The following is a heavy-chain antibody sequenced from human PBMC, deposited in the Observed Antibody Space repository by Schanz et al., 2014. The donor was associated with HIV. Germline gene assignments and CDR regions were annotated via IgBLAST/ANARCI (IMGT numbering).Heavy chain of an antibody. CDR1: GITFSGFPFSNYG. J-gene: IGHJ6*02. Sequence: QVQLAESGGGVVQPGGSLRLSCAVSGITFSGFPFSNYGMHWVRQTPGKGLEWVAAISFDGSHKYSADSVKGRFMISRDNSNNTLYLQMNSLRAEDTAVYFCTRGRFLERGGMDVWGQGTAVTVSS. D-gene: IGHD3-3*01. CDR2: ISFDGSHK. CDR3: TRGRFLERGGMDV. V-gene: IGHV3-30*03.